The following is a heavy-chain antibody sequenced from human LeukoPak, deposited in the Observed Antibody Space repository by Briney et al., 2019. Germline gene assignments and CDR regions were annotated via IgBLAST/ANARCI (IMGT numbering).Heavy chain of an antibody. D-gene: IGHD6-19*01. J-gene: IGHJ5*02. CDR2: IYYSGST. CDR1: GCSISSSSYY. Sequence: SETLSLTCTVSGCSISSSSYYWGWSRQPPGKGLEWIGSIYYSGSTYYNPSLKSRVTISVDRSKNQFSLKLSSVTAADTAVYYCARQMRSGWFLRWFDPWGQGTLVTVSS. CDR3: ARQMRSGWFLRWFDP. V-gene: IGHV4-39*01.